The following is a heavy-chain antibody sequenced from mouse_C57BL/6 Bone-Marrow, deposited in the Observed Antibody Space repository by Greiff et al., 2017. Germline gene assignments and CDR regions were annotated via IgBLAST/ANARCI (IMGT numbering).Heavy chain of an antibody. V-gene: IGHV1-55*01. CDR1: GYTFTSYW. CDR3: ARVWPCCYYYF. Sequence: VKLMESGAELVKPGASVKMSCKASGYTFTSYWITWVKQRPGQGLEWIGDIYPGSGSTNYNEKFKSKATLTVDTSSSTAYMQLSSLTSEDSAVYDDARVWPCCYYYFWDTGTTVTVSA. D-gene: IGHD2-10*02. J-gene: IGHJ1*03. CDR2: IYPGSGST.